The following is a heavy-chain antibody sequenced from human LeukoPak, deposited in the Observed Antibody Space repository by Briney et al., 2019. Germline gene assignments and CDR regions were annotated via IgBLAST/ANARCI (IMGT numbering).Heavy chain of an antibody. Sequence: GGSLRLSCAASGFTFSSYSMNWVRQAPGKGLEWVSSISSSSSYIYYADSVKGRFTISRDNAKNSLYLQMNSLRAEDTAVYYCARVEGGRWYGYWGQGTLVTLSS. D-gene: IGHD4-23*01. J-gene: IGHJ4*02. CDR1: GFTFSSYS. CDR3: ARVEGGRWYGY. V-gene: IGHV3-21*01. CDR2: ISSSSSYI.